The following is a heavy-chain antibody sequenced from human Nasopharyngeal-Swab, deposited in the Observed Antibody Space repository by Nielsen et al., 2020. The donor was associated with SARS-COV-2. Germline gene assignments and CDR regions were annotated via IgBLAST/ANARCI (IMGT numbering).Heavy chain of an antibody. J-gene: IGHJ4*02. V-gene: IGHV4-34*01. CDR2: INHSGST. Sequence: WIRQPPGKGLEWIGEINHSGSTNYNPSLKSRVTISVDTSKNQFSLKLSSVTAADTAVYYCARDPGSGSFYFDYWSQGTLVTVSS. CDR3: ARDPGSGSFYFDY. D-gene: IGHD3-22*01.